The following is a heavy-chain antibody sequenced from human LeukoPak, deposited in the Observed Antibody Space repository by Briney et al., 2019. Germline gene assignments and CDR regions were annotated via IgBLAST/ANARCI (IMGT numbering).Heavy chain of an antibody. J-gene: IGHJ4*02. Sequence: GGSLRLSCAASGFTFSSYAMSWVRQAPGKGLEWVSAISGSGGSTYYADSVKGRFTISRDNSKNTLYLQMNSLRAEDTAVYYCANIALVDTAMDVGDYWGQGTLVTVSS. CDR1: GFTFSSYA. CDR2: ISGSGGST. V-gene: IGHV3-23*01. CDR3: ANIALVDTAMDVGDY. D-gene: IGHD5-18*01.